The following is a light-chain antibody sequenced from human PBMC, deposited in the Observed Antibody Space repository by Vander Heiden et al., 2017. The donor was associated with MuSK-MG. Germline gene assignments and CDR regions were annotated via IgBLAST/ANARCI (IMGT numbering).Light chain of an antibody. CDR2: GAS. Sequence: EKVMTQSPGTLSLSPGERALISCRASQSVSRNVAWYQHKPGQAPRLLIYGASTRATGIPARFSGGGSGTDFTLTISSLQSEDSAVYYCQQYDYWPPFTFGQGTKLEIK. V-gene: IGKV3-15*01. CDR1: QSVSRN. CDR3: QQYDYWPPFT. J-gene: IGKJ2*01.